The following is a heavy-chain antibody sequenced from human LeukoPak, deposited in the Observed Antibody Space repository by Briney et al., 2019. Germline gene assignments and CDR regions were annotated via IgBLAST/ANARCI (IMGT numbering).Heavy chain of an antibody. Sequence: GGSLRLSCAASGFTVSSYYMTWVRQAPGQGLEWVSSISSSGSYIFYAESVKGRFTISRDNAKKSLFLQMNSLRAEDTAVYYCARDRWLGDDAFDIWGQGTMVTVSS. J-gene: IGHJ3*02. V-gene: IGHV3-21*01. CDR3: ARDRWLGDDAFDI. D-gene: IGHD6-19*01. CDR1: GFTVSSYY. CDR2: ISSSGSYI.